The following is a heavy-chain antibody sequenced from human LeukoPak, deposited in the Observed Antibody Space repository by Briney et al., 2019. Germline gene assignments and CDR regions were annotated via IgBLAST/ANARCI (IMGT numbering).Heavy chain of an antibody. CDR2: ISAYNGNT. J-gene: IGHJ6*02. CDR1: GYTFTSYG. D-gene: IGHD3-22*01. Sequence: ASVTVSCMASGYTFTSYGISWVRQAPGQGVEWMGWISAYNGNTNYAQKLQGRVTMTTDTSTSTAYMELRSLRSDDTAVYYCARDVYYYDSSPNYYGMDVWGQGTTVTVSS. V-gene: IGHV1-18*01. CDR3: ARDVYYYDSSPNYYGMDV.